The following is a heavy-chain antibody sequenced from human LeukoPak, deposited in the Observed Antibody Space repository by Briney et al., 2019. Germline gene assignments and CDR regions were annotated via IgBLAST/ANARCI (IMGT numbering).Heavy chain of an antibody. V-gene: IGHV1-46*01. CDR2: INPSGGST. J-gene: IGHJ4*02. D-gene: IGHD2-15*01. CDR1: GYTFTDYY. CDR3: ARVGYCSGGSCYYLAY. Sequence: GASVKVSCKASGYTFTDYYIHWVRQAPGQGLEWMGIINPSGGSTSYAQQFQGRVTLTRDTSTSTVYMDLSSLRSEDTAVYYCARVGYCSGGSCYYLAYWGQGTLVTVSS.